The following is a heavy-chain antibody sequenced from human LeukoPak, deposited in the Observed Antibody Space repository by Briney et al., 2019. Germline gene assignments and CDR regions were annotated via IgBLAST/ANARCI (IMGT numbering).Heavy chain of an antibody. CDR3: AREYPGTATLIDY. CDR2: ISYDGSNK. CDR1: GFTFSSYA. V-gene: IGHV3-30-3*01. D-gene: IGHD2-21*02. J-gene: IGHJ4*02. Sequence: PGRSLRHSCAASGFTFSSYAMHWVRQAPGKGLEWVAVISYDGSNKYYADSVKGRFTISRDNSKNTLYLQMNSLRAEDTAVYYCAREYPGTATLIDYWGQGTLVTVSS.